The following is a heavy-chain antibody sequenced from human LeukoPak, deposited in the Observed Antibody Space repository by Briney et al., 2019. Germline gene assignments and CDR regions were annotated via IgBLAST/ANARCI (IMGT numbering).Heavy chain of an antibody. CDR1: GFTFSSYA. D-gene: IGHD3-10*01. J-gene: IGHJ4*02. Sequence: SGGFLRLSCAASGFTFSSYAMSWVRQAPGQGLEWVSAISGSGDSTYYADSVKGRFTISRDNSKNTLYLQMNSLRAEDTAVYYCAKDLGRFGELLNFDYWGQGTLVTVSS. V-gene: IGHV3-23*01. CDR2: ISGSGDST. CDR3: AKDLGRFGELLNFDY.